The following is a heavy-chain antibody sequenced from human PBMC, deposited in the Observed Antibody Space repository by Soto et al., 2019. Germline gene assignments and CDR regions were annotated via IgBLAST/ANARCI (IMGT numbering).Heavy chain of an antibody. Sequence: EVQLVESGGGLVQPGGSLRLSCAASGFTFSSYWMHWVRHAPGKGLVWVSRINSDGSSTSYAASVKGRFTISIDNAKNTLYLQMNSLRAEDTAVYYCARDHDGFWSGILYYYYGMDVWGQGTTVTVSS. CDR3: ARDHDGFWSGILYYYYGMDV. J-gene: IGHJ6*02. CDR1: GFTFSSYW. CDR2: INSDGSST. D-gene: IGHD3-3*01. V-gene: IGHV3-74*01.